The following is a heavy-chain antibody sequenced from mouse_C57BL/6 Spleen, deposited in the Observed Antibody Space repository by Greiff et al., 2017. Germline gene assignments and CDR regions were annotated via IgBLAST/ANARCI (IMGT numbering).Heavy chain of an antibody. D-gene: IGHD1-1*01. Sequence: VQLQQPGAELVMPGASVKLSCKASGYTFTSYWMHWVKQRPGQGLEWIGEIDPSDSYTNYNQKFKGKSTLTVVKSSSTAYMQLSSVTSEDSAVYCLTRGSYYYGSSPYFDVWGTGTTVTVAS. J-gene: IGHJ1*03. CDR3: TRGSYYYGSSPYFDV. CDR1: GYTFTSYW. CDR2: IDPSDSYT. V-gene: IGHV1-69*01.